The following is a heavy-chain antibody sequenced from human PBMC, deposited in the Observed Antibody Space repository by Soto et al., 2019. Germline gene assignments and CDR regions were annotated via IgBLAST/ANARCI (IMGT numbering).Heavy chain of an antibody. CDR2: IRSKAYGGTT. CDR3: TRSKSIAATSAFDY. D-gene: IGHD6-6*01. V-gene: IGHV3-49*03. J-gene: IGHJ4*02. Sequence: HPVGSLRLSCTASGFTFSDYAMSWFRQAPGKGLEWVGFIRSKAYGGTTEYAASVKGRFTISRDDSKSIAYLQMNSLKTEDTAEYYCTRSKSIAATSAFDYWGQGTLVTVSS. CDR1: GFTFSDYA.